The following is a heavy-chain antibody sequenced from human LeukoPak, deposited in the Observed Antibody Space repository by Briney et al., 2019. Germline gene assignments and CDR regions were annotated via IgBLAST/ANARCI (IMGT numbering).Heavy chain of an antibody. D-gene: IGHD2-15*01. V-gene: IGHV4-38-2*02. CDR2: IDHSGTT. Sequence: SETLSLACTVSGYAISSGFFWGWIRQPPGKGLEWIGSIDHSGTTYYNPSLKSRVTISVDTAKNQFSLKVTSVTVADTAAYYCGRDPHCIGFGCPPPKNGSAPGGRETLATVSS. CDR3: GRDPHCIGFGCPPPKNGSAP. J-gene: IGHJ5*02. CDR1: GYAISSGFF.